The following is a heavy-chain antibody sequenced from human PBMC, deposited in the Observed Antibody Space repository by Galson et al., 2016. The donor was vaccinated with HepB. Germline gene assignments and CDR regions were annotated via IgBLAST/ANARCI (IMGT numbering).Heavy chain of an antibody. V-gene: IGHV3-15*01. D-gene: IGHD1-1*01. CDR3: TTGTPGDV. CDR2: IRSKTEGGTT. J-gene: IGHJ6*02. Sequence: LRLSCAASGLTFSNAWMSWVRQAPGKGLEWVGRIRSKTEGGTTEYAAPVKGRFTISRDDSRNTLYLQMNSLTTEDTAVYYCTTGTPGDVWGQGTTVIVSS. CDR1: GLTFSNAW.